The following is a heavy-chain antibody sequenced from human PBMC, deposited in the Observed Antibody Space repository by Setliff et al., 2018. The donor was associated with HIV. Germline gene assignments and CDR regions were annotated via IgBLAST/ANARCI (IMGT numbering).Heavy chain of an antibody. V-gene: IGHV3-7*01. CDR2: IGQDGSEK. CDR1: GFSVTDTY. D-gene: IGHD3-10*01. J-gene: IGHJ6*02. CDR3: ARKLRPGHGVDV. Sequence: GGSLRLSCEASGFSVTDTYMGWVRQAPGKGLEWVANIGQDGSEKNYVDSVKGRFTISRDNAKNSMDLQMNSLRAEDTAIYYCARKLRPGHGVDVWGQGTTVTVSS.